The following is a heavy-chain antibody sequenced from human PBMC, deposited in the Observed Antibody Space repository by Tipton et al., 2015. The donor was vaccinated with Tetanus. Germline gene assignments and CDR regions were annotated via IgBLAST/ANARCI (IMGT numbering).Heavy chain of an antibody. V-gene: IGHV3-23*01. Sequence: GSLRLSCAASGFTFSSYGMSWVRQAPGTGLEWVSAISGSGSNTYYADSVKGRFTISRDNSMNTLYLQMNSLRAEDTAIYYCAKDLGADGSRFDYWGQGMLVTVS. CDR3: AKDLGADGSRFDY. J-gene: IGHJ4*02. CDR1: GFTFSSYG. D-gene: IGHD1-26*01. CDR2: ISGSGSNT.